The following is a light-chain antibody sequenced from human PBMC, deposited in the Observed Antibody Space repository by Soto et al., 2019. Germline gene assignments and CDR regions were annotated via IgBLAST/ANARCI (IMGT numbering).Light chain of an antibody. CDR3: QKFSAVPT. CDR2: AAS. Sequence: DIQMTQSPSSLSASVGDRVTITCRASQAIYNYLAWYEQKPGKVPTLLISAASTLQSGVPSRFSGSGSGTDFTLTISSLQPEDVATYYCQKFSAVPTFGGGTKVEI. CDR1: QAIYNY. V-gene: IGKV1-27*01. J-gene: IGKJ4*01.